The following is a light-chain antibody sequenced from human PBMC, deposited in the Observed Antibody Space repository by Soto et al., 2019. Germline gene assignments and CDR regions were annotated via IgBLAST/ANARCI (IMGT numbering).Light chain of an antibody. CDR1: SSDVGGYNY. CDR2: EVS. Sequence: QSALTQPASVSGSPGQSITISCTGTSSDVGGYNYVSWYQQHPGKAPKLMIYEVSNRPSGVSNRFSGSKSGNTASLTISGLQVEDEADFYCSSYTSSRVFGGGTKLTVL. J-gene: IGLJ3*02. CDR3: SSYTSSRV. V-gene: IGLV2-14*01.